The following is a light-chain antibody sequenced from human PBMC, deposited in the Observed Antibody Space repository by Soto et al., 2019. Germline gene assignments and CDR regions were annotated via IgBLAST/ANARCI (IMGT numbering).Light chain of an antibody. V-gene: IGLV2-14*01. CDR2: DVS. J-gene: IGLJ2*01. CDR3: SSYTSSSTLG. Sequence: QSALTQPASVSGSPGQSITISCTGTSSDVGGYNYVSWYQQHPGKAPKLMIYDVSNRPSGVSNRFSGSKSGNTASLTISGLQAEDEADYCCSSYTSSSTLGLGGGTKLTVL. CDR1: SSDVGGYNY.